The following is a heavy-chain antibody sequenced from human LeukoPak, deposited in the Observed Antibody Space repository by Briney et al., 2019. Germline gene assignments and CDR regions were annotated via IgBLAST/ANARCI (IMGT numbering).Heavy chain of an antibody. J-gene: IGHJ4*02. CDR1: GYTFTTYY. CDR3: ARDEGPPRYNWHYCGPDY. CDR2: INPSGGST. Sequence: GASVKVCCKASGYTFTTYYMHWMRQAPGQGLEWMGIINPSGGSTSYAQKFQGRVTMTRDTSTNTFYMELSSLRSEDTAVYYCARDEGPPRYNWHYCGPDYWGQGTLVTVSS. D-gene: IGHD1-7*01. V-gene: IGHV1-46*01.